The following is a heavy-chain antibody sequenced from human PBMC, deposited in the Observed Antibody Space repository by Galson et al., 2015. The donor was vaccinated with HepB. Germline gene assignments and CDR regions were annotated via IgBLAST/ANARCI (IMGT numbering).Heavy chain of an antibody. CDR3: AKNPASYDYYNMDV. J-gene: IGHJ6*02. D-gene: IGHD2/OR15-2a*01. Sequence: SLRLSCATSGFSFISYSTNWVRQAPGRGLEWVSYISSGGTKYYADSVKGRFTISRDNAQRSLYLHMSSLRAEDTGIYYCAKNPASYDYYNMDVWGQGTTVTVSS. CDR1: GFSFISYS. CDR2: ISSGGTK. V-gene: IGHV3-48*01.